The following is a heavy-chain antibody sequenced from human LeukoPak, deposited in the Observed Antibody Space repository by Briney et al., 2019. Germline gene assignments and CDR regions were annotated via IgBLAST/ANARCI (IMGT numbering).Heavy chain of an antibody. J-gene: IGHJ4*02. V-gene: IGHV1-18*01. Sequence: ASVKVSCKASGYTFTSYGISWVRQAPGQGLEWMGWISAYNGNTNYAQKLQGRVTMTTDTSTSTAYMELRSLRSDDTAVYCCARDRWGIAAAGDSHFDYWGQGTLVTVSS. CDR3: ARDRWGIAAAGDSHFDY. D-gene: IGHD6-13*01. CDR1: GYTFTSYG. CDR2: ISAYNGNT.